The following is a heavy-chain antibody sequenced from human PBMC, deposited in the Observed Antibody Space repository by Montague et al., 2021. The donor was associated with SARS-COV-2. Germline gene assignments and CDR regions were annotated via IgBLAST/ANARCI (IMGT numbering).Heavy chain of an antibody. CDR3: ARLGDGVVPSPILGVGPYYSYYYMDV. Sequence: LVKSTQTLTLTCTFSGFSLSTSGMCVSWIRQPPGKGLEWIGEIHHGGSTNYNPSLKSRVTISADTSKNQFFLKLTSVAAADTAVYYCARLGDGVVPSPILGVGPYYSYYYMDVWGKGTTVTVSS. CDR1: GFSLSTSGMC. V-gene: IGHV4-30-2*01. J-gene: IGHJ6*03. D-gene: IGHD3-10*01. CDR2: IHHGGST.